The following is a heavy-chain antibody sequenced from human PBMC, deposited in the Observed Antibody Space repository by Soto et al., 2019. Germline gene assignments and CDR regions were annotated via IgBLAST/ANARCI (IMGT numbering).Heavy chain of an antibody. CDR2: ISGSGAST. CDR1: GFTFSSYG. Sequence: GGSLRLSCAASGFTFSSYGMHWVRQAPGKGLEWVSAISGSGASTYHADSVKGRFTISRDNSKNTLYLQMNSLRAEDTAVYYCARDPREYYFDYWGQGTLVTVSS. V-gene: IGHV3-23*01. CDR3: ARDPREYYFDY. J-gene: IGHJ4*02.